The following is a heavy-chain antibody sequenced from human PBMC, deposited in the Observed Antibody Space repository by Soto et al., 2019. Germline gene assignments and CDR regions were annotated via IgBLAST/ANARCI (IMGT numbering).Heavy chain of an antibody. CDR2: IYYSGST. Sequence: PSETLSLTCTVSGGSISSYYWSWIRQPPGKGLEWIGYIYYSGSTNYNPSLKSRVTISVDTSKNQFSLKLNSMTAADTAVYYCARQNYGSGSTYFDYWGQGTLVTVCS. CDR1: GGSISSYY. J-gene: IGHJ4*02. D-gene: IGHD3-10*01. V-gene: IGHV4-59*08. CDR3: ARQNYGSGSTYFDY.